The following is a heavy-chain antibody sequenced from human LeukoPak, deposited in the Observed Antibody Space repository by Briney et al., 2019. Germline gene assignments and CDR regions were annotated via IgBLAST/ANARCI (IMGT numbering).Heavy chain of an antibody. CDR2: ISAYNGNT. CDR1: GYTFSNYG. CDR3: AKGSGYYYYMDV. Sequence: ASVKVSCKAAGYTFSNYGINWVRQAPGQGLEWMGWISAYNGNTNYAQKLQGRVTMTTDTSTSTAYMELRSLRSDDTAVYYCAKGSGYYYYMDVWGKGTTVTVSS. J-gene: IGHJ6*03. V-gene: IGHV1-18*01. D-gene: IGHD3-3*01.